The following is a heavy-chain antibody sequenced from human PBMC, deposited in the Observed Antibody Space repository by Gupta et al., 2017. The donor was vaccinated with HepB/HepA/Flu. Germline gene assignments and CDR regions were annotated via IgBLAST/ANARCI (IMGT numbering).Heavy chain of an antibody. J-gene: IGHJ4*02. CDR3: ARVKGVALPVDS. Sequence: EVQLVEAGGGVVQPGGSLSLPWTASGFPSSSYSMNWVRQAPGKGLEGVSSISTTGSNTYYADSAKGRFTISRDNAKNSLYLQMNSLRAEDTAVYYCARVKGVALPVDSWGQGTLVTVSS. CDR2: ISTTGSNT. CDR1: GFPSSSYS. D-gene: IGHD3-10*01. V-gene: IGHV3-21*01.